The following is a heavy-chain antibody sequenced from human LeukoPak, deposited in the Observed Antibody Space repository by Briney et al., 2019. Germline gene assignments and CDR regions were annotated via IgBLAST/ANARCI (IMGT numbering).Heavy chain of an antibody. CDR1: GGSISSYY. V-gene: IGHV4-59*08. CDR2: IYYSGST. CDR3: ARQRPWYYYGMDV. J-gene: IGHJ6*02. Sequence: SETLSLTCTVSGGSISSYYWSWIWQPPGKGLEWIGYIYYSGSTNYNPSLKSRVTISVDTSKNQFSLKLSSVTAADTAVYYCARQRPWYYYGMDVWGQGTTVTVSS. D-gene: IGHD6-6*01.